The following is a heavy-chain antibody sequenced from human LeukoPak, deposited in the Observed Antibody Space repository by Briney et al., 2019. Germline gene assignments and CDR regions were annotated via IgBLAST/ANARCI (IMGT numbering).Heavy chain of an antibody. V-gene: IGHV1-2*02. CDR2: INPNSGGT. CDR3: ARGVGNYYYYMDV. D-gene: IGHD1-26*01. Sequence: GASVKVSCKASVYTLSVYYMHWVGQAPGQGLEWMGWINPNSGGTNYAQKFQGRVTMTRDTSISTVYMELSGLRSDDTAVYYCARGVGNYYYYMDVWGKGTTVTVSS. J-gene: IGHJ6*03. CDR1: VYTLSVYY.